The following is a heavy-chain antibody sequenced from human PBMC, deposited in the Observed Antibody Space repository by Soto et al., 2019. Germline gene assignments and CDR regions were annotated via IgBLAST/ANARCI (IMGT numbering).Heavy chain of an antibody. D-gene: IGHD4-17*01. CDR3: AKRNYPEPTVKTSDS. Sequence: PGESLKISCAASGFTFTTFLMSWVRQAPGKGLEWVSSVSGSGDRTLYADSVKGRFTISRDNSKNTLYLQMNTLKAEDTAVYYCAKRNYPEPTVKTSDSSGPAPLVSVSS. J-gene: IGHJ4*02. V-gene: IGHV3-23*01. CDR2: VSGSGDRT. CDR1: GFTFTTFL.